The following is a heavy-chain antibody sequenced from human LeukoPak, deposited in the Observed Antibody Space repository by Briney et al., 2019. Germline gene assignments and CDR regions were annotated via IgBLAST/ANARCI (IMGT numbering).Heavy chain of an antibody. CDR3: ARGDFWSGYYH. D-gene: IGHD3-3*01. Sequence: SETLSLTCAVYGGSFSGYYWSWIRQPPGKGLEWIGEINHSGSTNYNLSLKSRVTISVDTSKNQFSLKLSSVTAADTAVYYCARGDFWSGYYHWGQGTLVTVSS. CDR2: INHSGST. CDR1: GGSFSGYY. J-gene: IGHJ4*02. V-gene: IGHV4-34*01.